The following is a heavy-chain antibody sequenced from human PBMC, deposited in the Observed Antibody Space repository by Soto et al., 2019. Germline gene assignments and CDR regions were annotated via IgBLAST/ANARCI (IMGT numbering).Heavy chain of an antibody. CDR2: ISGSGGST. V-gene: IGHV3-23*01. CDR3: AKSYTSYYYYYYYMDV. Sequence: EVQLLESGGGLVQPGGSLRLSCAASGFTFSSYAMSWVRQAPGKGLEWVSAISGSGGSTYYADSVKGRFTISRDNSKNKLYLQMNSLSAEDTAVYYCAKSYTSYYYYYYYMDVWGKGTTVTVSS. D-gene: IGHD1-20*01. J-gene: IGHJ6*03. CDR1: GFTFSSYA.